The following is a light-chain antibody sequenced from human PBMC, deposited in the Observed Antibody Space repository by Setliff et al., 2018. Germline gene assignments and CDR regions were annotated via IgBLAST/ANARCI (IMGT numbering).Light chain of an antibody. CDR3: CSYTGFSYV. J-gene: IGLJ1*01. Sequence: QSALTQPRPVSGSPGQSVTISCTGTSRDVGAYNYVSWYQQHPGKVPKLMIYDVTKRPSGVPDRFSGSKSGNTASLTVSGLQAEDEADYYCCSYTGFSYVFGSGTKVTVL. CDR2: DVT. CDR1: SRDVGAYNY. V-gene: IGLV2-11*01.